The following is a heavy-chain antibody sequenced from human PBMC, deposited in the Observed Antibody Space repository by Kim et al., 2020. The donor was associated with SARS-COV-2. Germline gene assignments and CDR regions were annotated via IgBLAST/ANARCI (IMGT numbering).Heavy chain of an antibody. CDR3: ARGRSGSYRSSFDY. CDR2: ISYDGSNK. Sequence: GGSLRLSCAASGFTFSSYAMHWVRQAPGKGLEWVAVISYDGSNKYYADSVKGRFTISRDNSKNTLYLQMNSLRAEDTAVYYCARGRSGSYRSSFDYWGQGNRVTVSS. D-gene: IGHD1-26*01. CDR1: GFTFSSYA. J-gene: IGHJ4*02. V-gene: IGHV3-30*04.